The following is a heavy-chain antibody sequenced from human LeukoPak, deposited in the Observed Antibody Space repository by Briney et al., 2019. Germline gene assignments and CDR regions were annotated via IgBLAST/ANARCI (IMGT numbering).Heavy chain of an antibody. D-gene: IGHD3-9*01. CDR1: GYSISSDYY. CDR2: IYHSGST. J-gene: IGHJ5*02. Sequence: SEALSLTCSVSGYSISSDYYWGWIRQPPGKGLEWIGSIYHSGSTYYNPSLKSRVTISVDTSKNQFSLKLSSVTAADTAVYYCARAYFDWFTNANWFDPWGQGTLVTVSS. V-gene: IGHV4-38-2*02. CDR3: ARAYFDWFTNANWFDP.